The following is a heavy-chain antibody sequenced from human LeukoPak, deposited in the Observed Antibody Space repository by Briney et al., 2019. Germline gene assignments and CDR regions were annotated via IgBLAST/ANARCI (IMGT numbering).Heavy chain of an antibody. J-gene: IGHJ5*02. Sequence: PSETLSLTCTVSGYSISSGYYWGWIRQPPGKGLEWIGSIYHSGSTNYNPSLKSRVTISVDTSKNQFSLKLSSVTAADTAVYYCARGPYSSVNWFDPWGQGTLVTVSS. D-gene: IGHD6-19*01. CDR1: GYSISSGYY. CDR2: IYHSGST. V-gene: IGHV4-38-2*02. CDR3: ARGPYSSVNWFDP.